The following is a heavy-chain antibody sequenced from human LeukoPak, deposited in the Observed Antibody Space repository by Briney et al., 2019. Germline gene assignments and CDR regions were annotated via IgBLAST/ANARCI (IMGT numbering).Heavy chain of an antibody. V-gene: IGHV4-61*10. CDR1: GGSISSGSYY. Sequence: SETLSLTCTVSGGSISSGSYYWSWIRQTAGKGLEWIGEINHSGSTNYNPSLKSRVTISVDTSKNQFSLKLSSVTAADTAVYYCARGRRYFDWYKNQHYFDYWGQGTLVTVSS. CDR2: INHSGST. J-gene: IGHJ4*02. D-gene: IGHD3-9*01. CDR3: ARGRRYFDWYKNQHYFDY.